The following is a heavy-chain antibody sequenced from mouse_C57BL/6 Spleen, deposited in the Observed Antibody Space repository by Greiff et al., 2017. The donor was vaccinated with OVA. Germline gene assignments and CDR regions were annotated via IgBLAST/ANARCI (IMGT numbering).Heavy chain of an antibody. J-gene: IGHJ4*01. V-gene: IGHV5-6*01. Sequence: VQLQQSGGDLVKPGGSLKLSCAASGFTFSSYGMSWVRQTPDKRLEWVATISSGGSYTYYPDSVKGRFTISRDNAKNTLYLQMSSLKSEDTAMYYCARHPTAQATRNAMDYWGQGTSVTVSS. D-gene: IGHD3-2*02. CDR1: GFTFSSYG. CDR2: ISSGGSYT. CDR3: ARHPTAQATRNAMDY.